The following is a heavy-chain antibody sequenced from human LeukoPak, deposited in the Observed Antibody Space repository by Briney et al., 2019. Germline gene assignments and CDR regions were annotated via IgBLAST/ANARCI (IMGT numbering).Heavy chain of an antibody. CDR2: IHTSGNT. D-gene: IGHD1-7*01. Sequence: SETLSLTCTVSGGSINNYYWSWIRQPAGKGLEWIGRIHTSGNTNYSPSLKSRVTMSVDTSANQFSVKLTSVTAADTAVYYCAREIGTSRWLDPWGQGTLVTVSS. CDR1: GGSINNYY. J-gene: IGHJ5*02. CDR3: AREIGTSRWLDP. V-gene: IGHV4-4*07.